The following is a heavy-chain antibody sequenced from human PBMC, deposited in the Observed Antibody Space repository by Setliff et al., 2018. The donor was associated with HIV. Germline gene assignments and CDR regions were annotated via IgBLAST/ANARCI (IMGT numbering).Heavy chain of an antibody. CDR2: IYYSGTT. CDR3: ARDPPGYGDANDY. V-gene: IGHV4-28*03. J-gene: IGHJ4*02. CDR1: GYSISSDYY. D-gene: IGHD4-17*01. Sequence: SETLSLTCTVSGYSISSDYYWGWIRQPPGKGLEWIGYIYYSGTTYYNPSLKSRVTMSIDTSKNQFSLKVRSVTAADTAVYYCARDPPGYGDANDYWGQGTLVTVSS.